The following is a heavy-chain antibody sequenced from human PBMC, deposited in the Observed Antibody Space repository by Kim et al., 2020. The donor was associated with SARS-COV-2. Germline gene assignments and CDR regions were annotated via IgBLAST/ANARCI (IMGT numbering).Heavy chain of an antibody. CDR2: ISYDGSNK. V-gene: IGHV3-30-3*01. Sequence: GGSLRLSCAASGFTFSSYAMHWVRQAPGKGLEWVAVISYDGSNKYYADSVKGRFTISRDNSKNTLYLQMNSLRAEDTAVYYCARDMEQQLTNWFDPWGQG. CDR3: ARDMEQQLTNWFDP. D-gene: IGHD6-13*01. J-gene: IGHJ5*02. CDR1: GFTFSSYA.